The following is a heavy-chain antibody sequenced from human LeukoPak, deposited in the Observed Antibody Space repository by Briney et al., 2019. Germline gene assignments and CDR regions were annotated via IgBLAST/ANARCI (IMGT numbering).Heavy chain of an antibody. CDR2: ISGSGDTT. CDR3: ARGYSVDYYDTRAPFDY. D-gene: IGHD3-22*01. V-gene: IGHV3-23*01. J-gene: IGHJ4*02. CDR1: GFIFSNYA. Sequence: GGSLRLSCATSGFIFSNYAVNWVRQAPGKGLEWVSIISGSGDTTYYADSVKGRFTISRDNAKNSLYLQMNSLRAEDTAVYYCARGYSVDYYDTRAPFDYWGQGTLVTVSS.